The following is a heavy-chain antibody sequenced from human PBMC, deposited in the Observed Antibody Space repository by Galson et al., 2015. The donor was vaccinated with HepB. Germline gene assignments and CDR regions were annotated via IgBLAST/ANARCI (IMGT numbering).Heavy chain of an antibody. J-gene: IGHJ2*01. CDR3: ARDHVPDQLTGYFDL. CDR2: TYYRSKWYT. D-gene: IGHD2-2*01. CDR1: GDSVSSNSAA. V-gene: IGHV6-1*01. Sequence: CAISGDSVSSNSAAWNWIRQSPSRGLEWLGRTYYRSKWYTGTAVSVKSRITINPDTPKNQFSLQLNSVTPEDTAVYYCARDHVPDQLTGYFDLWGRGTLVTVSS.